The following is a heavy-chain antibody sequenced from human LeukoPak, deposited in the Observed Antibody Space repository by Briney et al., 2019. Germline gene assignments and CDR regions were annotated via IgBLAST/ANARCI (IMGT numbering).Heavy chain of an antibody. V-gene: IGHV1-8*01. D-gene: IGHD6-13*01. CDR2: MNPNSGNT. Sequence: ASVKVSCKASGYTFTSYDINWVRQATGQGLEWMGWMNPNSGNTGYAQKFQGRVTMTRNTSISTAYMELSSLRSEDTAVYYCARGPYSSSWYRSYYYCYGMDVWGQGTTVTVSS. CDR1: GYTFTSYD. CDR3: ARGPYSSSWYRSYYYCYGMDV. J-gene: IGHJ6*02.